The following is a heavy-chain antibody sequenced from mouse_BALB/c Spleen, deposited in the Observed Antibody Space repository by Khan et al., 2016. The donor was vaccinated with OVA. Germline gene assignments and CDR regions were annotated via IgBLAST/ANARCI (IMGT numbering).Heavy chain of an antibody. Sequence: EVQVEESGGGIVQPGGSLKLSCAASRFTISSYGMSSVRQTPDKRLELVATIDSNGGSTDYPDRVKRRFTISGDNAKNALYLQMRSLKTEDTAMYYCARSAIWGQGTTLTVSS. J-gene: IGHJ2*01. CDR2: IDSNGGST. CDR3: ARSAI. D-gene: IGHD2-12*01. CDR1: RFTISSYG. V-gene: IGHV5-6-3*01.